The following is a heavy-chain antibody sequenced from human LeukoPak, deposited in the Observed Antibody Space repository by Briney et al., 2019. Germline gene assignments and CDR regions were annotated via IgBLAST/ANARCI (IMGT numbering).Heavy chain of an antibody. CDR1: GGSISSYY. CDR2: IYTSGST. CDR3: ARGAAYCGADCSNWLDP. D-gene: IGHD2-21*02. J-gene: IGHJ5*02. V-gene: IGHV4-4*07. Sequence: SETLSLTCTVSGGSISSYYWSWIRQPAGKGLEWIGRIYTSGSTNYNPSLKSRVTMSVDTSKNQFSLKLTSVTAADTAVYYCARGAAYCGADCSNWLDPWGQGTLVTVSS.